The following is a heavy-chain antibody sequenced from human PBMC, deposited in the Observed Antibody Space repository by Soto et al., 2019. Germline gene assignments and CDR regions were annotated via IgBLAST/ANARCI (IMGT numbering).Heavy chain of an antibody. J-gene: IGHJ4*02. V-gene: IGHV1-69*13. CDR3: ARDREDTSMFMPY. D-gene: IGHD5-18*01. CDR2: IIPIFGTA. CDR1: GGTFSSYA. Sequence: SVKVSCKASGGTFSSYAISWVRQAPGQGLEWMGGIIPIFGTANYAQKFQGRVTITADESTSTAYMELSSLRSEDTAVYYCARDREDTSMFMPYWGQGTLVTVSS.